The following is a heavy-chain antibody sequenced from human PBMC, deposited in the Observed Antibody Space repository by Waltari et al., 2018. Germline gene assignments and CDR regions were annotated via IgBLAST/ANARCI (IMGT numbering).Heavy chain of an antibody. Sequence: QLQLQESGPGLVKPSETLSLTCTVSGGSISSSSYYWGWIRQPPGKGLEWIGSIYYSGSTYYNPSLKSRVTISVDTSKNQFSLKLSSVTAADTAVYYCARDIIVVVPAAIYYFDYWGQGTLVTVSS. J-gene: IGHJ4*02. CDR3: ARDIIVVVPAAIYYFDY. CDR2: IYYSGST. CDR1: GGSISSSSYY. V-gene: IGHV4-39*07. D-gene: IGHD2-2*01.